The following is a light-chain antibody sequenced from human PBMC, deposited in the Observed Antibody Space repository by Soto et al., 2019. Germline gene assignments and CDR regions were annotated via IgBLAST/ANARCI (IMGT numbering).Light chain of an antibody. CDR2: GAS. J-gene: IGKJ1*01. CDR3: QQYNSWPRT. Sequence: TLSVSPGERATLSCRASQSVSSNLAWYQQRPGQSPRLLIYGASTRATGIPARFSGSGSGTEFSLTISSLQSEDFAVYSCQQYNSWPRTFGKGTKVDIK. CDR1: QSVSSN. V-gene: IGKV3-15*01.